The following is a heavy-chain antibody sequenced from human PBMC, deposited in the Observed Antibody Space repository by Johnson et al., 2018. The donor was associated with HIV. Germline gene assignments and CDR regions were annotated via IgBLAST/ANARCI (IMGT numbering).Heavy chain of an antibody. J-gene: IGHJ3*02. CDR2: ISYDGGNK. D-gene: IGHD1-26*01. Sequence: QVQLVESGGGVVRPGGSLRLSCAASGFTFSSYAMHWVRQAPGKGLEWVAVISYDGGNKYYADSVKGRFTISRDNSKNTLYLQMNSLRAEDTAVYYCAKDEALGWELDPDAFDIWGQGTMVTVSS. CDR1: GFTFSSYA. V-gene: IGHV3-30*04. CDR3: AKDEALGWELDPDAFDI.